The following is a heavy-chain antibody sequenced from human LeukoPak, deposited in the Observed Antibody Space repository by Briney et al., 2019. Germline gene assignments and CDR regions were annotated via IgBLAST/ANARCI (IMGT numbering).Heavy chain of an antibody. J-gene: IGHJ4*02. Sequence: SVKVSCKASGGTFSSYAISWVRQAPGQGLEWMGGIIPIFGTSNYAQRFQGRVTITADESTRTVYMELGSLRSEDTAVYYCARASTSYYYGSGSYFDYWGQGTLVTVSS. D-gene: IGHD3-10*01. V-gene: IGHV1-69*13. CDR2: IIPIFGTS. CDR3: ARASTSYYYGSGSYFDY. CDR1: GGTFSSYA.